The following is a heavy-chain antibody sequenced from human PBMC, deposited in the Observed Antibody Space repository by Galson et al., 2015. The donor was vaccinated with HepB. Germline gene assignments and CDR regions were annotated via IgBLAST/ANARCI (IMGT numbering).Heavy chain of an antibody. J-gene: IGHJ5*02. CDR1: GYTFTSYA. CDR3: ARDPSPGYCSGGSCWGNWFDP. D-gene: IGHD2-15*01. CDR2: INAGNGNT. V-gene: IGHV1-3*01. Sequence: SVKVSCKASGYTFTSYAMHWVRQAPGQRLEWMGWINAGNGNTKYSQKFQGRVTITRGTSASTAYMELSSLRSEDTAVYYCARDPSPGYCSGGSCWGNWFDPWGQGTLVTVSS.